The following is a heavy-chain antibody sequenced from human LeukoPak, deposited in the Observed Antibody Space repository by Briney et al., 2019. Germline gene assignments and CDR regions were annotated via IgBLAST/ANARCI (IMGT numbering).Heavy chain of an antibody. V-gene: IGHV4-59*12. Sequence: SETLSLTCTVSGGSISSYYWSWIRQPPGKGLEWIGYIYNSGTNYNPSLKSRVTISVDTSKNQFSLKLSSVTAADTAVYYCARGRYSSSWYYFDYWGQGTLDTVSS. J-gene: IGHJ4*02. CDR1: GGSISSYY. CDR3: ARGRYSSSWYYFDY. D-gene: IGHD6-13*01. CDR2: IYNSGT.